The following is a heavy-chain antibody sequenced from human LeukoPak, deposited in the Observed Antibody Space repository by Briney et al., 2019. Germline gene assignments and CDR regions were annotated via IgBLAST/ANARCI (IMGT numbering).Heavy chain of an antibody. J-gene: IGHJ3*02. CDR1: GGSISSYY. CDR2: IYYSGST. D-gene: IGHD3-10*01. Sequence: PSETLSLTCPVSGGSISSYYWSWIRQPPGKGLEWIGYIYYSGSTNYNPSLKSRVTISVDTSKNQFSLKLSSVTAADTAVYYCARAPSYYYGSAIDAFDIWGQGTMVTVSS. CDR3: ARAPSYYYGSAIDAFDI. V-gene: IGHV4-59*01.